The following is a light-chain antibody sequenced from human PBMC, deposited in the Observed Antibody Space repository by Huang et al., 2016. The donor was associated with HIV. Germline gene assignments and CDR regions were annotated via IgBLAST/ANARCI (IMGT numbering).Light chain of an antibody. CDR1: RSVSSK. J-gene: IGKJ2*01. V-gene: IGKV3-15*01. CDR3: QQYNNWPYT. CDR2: GAS. Sequence: EIVMTQSPVTLSVSPGDRATLSCRASRSVSSKLAWYQQKPGQAPRLLIYGASSRATGIPARFSGSGSGTEFTLTISSLQSEDFAVYHCQQYNNWPYTFGQGTKLEIK.